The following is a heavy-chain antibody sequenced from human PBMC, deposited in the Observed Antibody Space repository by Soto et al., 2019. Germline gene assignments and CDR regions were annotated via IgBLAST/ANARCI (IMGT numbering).Heavy chain of an antibody. CDR1: GGSFSGYY. Sequence: SETLSLTCAVYGGSFSGYYWSWIRQPPGKGLEWIGEINHSGSTNYNPSLKSRVTISVDTSKNQFSLKLSSVTAADTAVYYCARALFSKVDFDYWGQGTLVTVSS. CDR2: INHSGST. V-gene: IGHV4-34*01. CDR3: ARALFSKVDFDY. J-gene: IGHJ4*02. D-gene: IGHD5-12*01.